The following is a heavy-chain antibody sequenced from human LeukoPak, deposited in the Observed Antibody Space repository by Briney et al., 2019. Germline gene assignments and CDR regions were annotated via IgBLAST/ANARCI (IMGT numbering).Heavy chain of an antibody. CDR3: ARQVVPAAMIYYYYMDV. J-gene: IGHJ6*03. V-gene: IGHV1-2*06. Sequence: GASVKVSCKASGYTFTGYYMHWVRQAPGRGLEWMGRINPNSGGTNYAQKFQGRVTMTRDTSISTAYMELSRLRSDDTAVYYCARQVVPAAMIYYYYMDVWGKGTTVTVSS. D-gene: IGHD2-2*01. CDR2: INPNSGGT. CDR1: GYTFTGYY.